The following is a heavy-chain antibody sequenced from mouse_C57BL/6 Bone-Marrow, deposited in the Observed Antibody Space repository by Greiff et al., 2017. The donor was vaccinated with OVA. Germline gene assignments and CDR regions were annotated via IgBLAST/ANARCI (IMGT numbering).Heavy chain of an antibody. CDR2: ISPGDGST. CDR3: ARGPYYYGSYGYFDV. CDR1: GYTFTSHC. Sequence: VQLQQSGPELVRPGASVKISCKAPGYTFTSHCMQWVRQRPGQGLEWIGEISPGDGSTYYNEKVQGKATLTVVTYSRTAYMQLSSLTSEDSAVYFCARGPYYYGSYGYFDVWGTGTTVTVSS. J-gene: IGHJ1*03. V-gene: IGHV1-56*01. D-gene: IGHD1-1*01.